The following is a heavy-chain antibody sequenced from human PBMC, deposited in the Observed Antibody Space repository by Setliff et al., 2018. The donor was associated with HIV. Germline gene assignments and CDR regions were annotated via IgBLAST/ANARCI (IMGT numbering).Heavy chain of an antibody. CDR1: GDTLSIHP. CDR3: ATYHYYDSSAYFIDLYYLDY. V-gene: IGHV1-69*05. Sequence: SVKVSCKASGDTLSIHPISWVRQAPGRGLDWMGGIIPAFGRANYAQKFQGRVTITTDESMTTVFMELTGLRSEDTAVYYCATYHYYDSSAYFIDLYYLDYWGQGTLVTVSS. J-gene: IGHJ4*02. CDR2: IIPAFGRA. D-gene: IGHD3-22*01.